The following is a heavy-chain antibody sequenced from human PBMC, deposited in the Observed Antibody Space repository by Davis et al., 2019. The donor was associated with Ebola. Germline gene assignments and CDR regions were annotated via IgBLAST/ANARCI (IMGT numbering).Heavy chain of an antibody. CDR1: GGSFSGYY. CDR2: INHSGST. Sequence: PSETLSLTCAVYGGSFSGYYWSWIRQPPGKGLEWIGEINHSGSTKYNPSLKSRVTRSVDTSKNQFSLKLSSVTAADTALYYCARVSGGCNRTSCFLDDWSQGTLVTVSS. CDR3: ARVSGGCNRTSCFLDD. D-gene: IGHD2-2*01. J-gene: IGHJ4*02. V-gene: IGHV4-34*01.